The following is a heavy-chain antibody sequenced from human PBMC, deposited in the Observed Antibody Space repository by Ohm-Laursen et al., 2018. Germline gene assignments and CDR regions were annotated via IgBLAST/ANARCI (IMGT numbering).Heavy chain of an antibody. J-gene: IGHJ3*02. CDR3: ARVWSITKIPRDAFDI. D-gene: IGHD3-22*01. CDR1: GFTFSSYA. CDR2: ISSSSSYI. Sequence: SLRLSCAASGFTFSSYAMSWVRQAPGKGLEWVSSISSSSSYIYYADSVKGRFTISRDNAKNSLYLQMNSLRAEDTAVYYCARVWSITKIPRDAFDIWGQGTMVTVSS. V-gene: IGHV3-21*01.